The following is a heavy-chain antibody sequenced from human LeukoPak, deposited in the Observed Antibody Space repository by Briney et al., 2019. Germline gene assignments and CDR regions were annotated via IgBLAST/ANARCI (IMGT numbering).Heavy chain of an antibody. D-gene: IGHD5-18*01. Sequence: GGSLRLSCAASGFTFSSYSMNWVRQAPGKGLEWVSSISSSSSSIYYADSVKGRFTISRDNDKNSLYLQMNSLRAEDTAVYYCARRPRGYSYGPALDYWGQGTLVTVSS. J-gene: IGHJ4*02. CDR2: ISSSSSSI. CDR1: GFTFSSYS. V-gene: IGHV3-21*01. CDR3: ARRPRGYSYGPALDY.